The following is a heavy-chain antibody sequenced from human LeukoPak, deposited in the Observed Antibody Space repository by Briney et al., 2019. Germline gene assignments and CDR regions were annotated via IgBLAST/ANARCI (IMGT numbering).Heavy chain of an antibody. CDR2: ISGSGGST. CDR3: AKDQHAGGEP. CDR1: GFTFSVYG. D-gene: IGHD3-10*01. Sequence: GGSLRLSCAASGFTFSVYGMHWVRQAPGKGLEWVSAISGSGGSTYYADSVKGRFTISRDNSKNTLYLQMNSLRAEDTAVYYCAKDQHAGGEPWGQGTLVTVSS. V-gene: IGHV3-23*01. J-gene: IGHJ5*02.